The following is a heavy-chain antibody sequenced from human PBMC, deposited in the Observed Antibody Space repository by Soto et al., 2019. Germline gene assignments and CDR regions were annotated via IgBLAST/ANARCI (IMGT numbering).Heavy chain of an antibody. CDR3: ARSSSRRRFDP. CDR2: IYYSGST. Sequence: QVQLQESGPGLVKPSETLSLTCTVSGGSISSYYWSWIRQPPGKGLEWIGYIYYSGSTNYNPSLKSRVTISVDTSKNQFSLKLSSVTAADTAVYYCARSSSRRRFDPWGQGTLVTVSS. CDR1: GGSISSYY. J-gene: IGHJ5*02. V-gene: IGHV4-59*01.